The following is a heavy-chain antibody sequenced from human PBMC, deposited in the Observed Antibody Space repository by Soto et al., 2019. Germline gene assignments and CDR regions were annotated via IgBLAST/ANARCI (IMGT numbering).Heavy chain of an antibody. Sequence: EVQLVETGGGLIQPGGSLRLSCAASGFTVSSNYMSWVRQAPGKGLEWVSVISGSGGSTYYADSVKGRFTISRDNSKNTLYLQMNSLRAEDTAVYYCAKGAGWGDWLFGDYWGQGTLVTVSS. D-gene: IGHD3-9*01. CDR1: GFTVSSNY. J-gene: IGHJ4*02. CDR3: AKGAGWGDWLFGDY. CDR2: ISGSGGST. V-gene: IGHV3-53*02.